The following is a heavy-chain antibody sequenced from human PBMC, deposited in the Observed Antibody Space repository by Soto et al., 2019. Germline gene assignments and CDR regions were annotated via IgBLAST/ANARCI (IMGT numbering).Heavy chain of an antibody. D-gene: IGHD6-25*01. Sequence: ASVKVSCKASGYTFTSYGISWVRQAPGQGLEWMGWISAYNGNTNYAQKLQGRVTMTTDTSASTAYMELRSLRSDDTAVYYCARDRLPYNWFDPWGQGTLVTVSS. CDR1: GYTFTSYG. V-gene: IGHV1-18*04. CDR2: ISAYNGNT. J-gene: IGHJ5*02. CDR3: ARDRLPYNWFDP.